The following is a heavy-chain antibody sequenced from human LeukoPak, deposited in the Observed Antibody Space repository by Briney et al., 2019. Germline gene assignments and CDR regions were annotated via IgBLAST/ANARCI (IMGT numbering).Heavy chain of an antibody. CDR1: GXTFSSYW. V-gene: IGHV3-74*01. D-gene: IGHD6-6*01. CDR3: ARDMSSSGEDY. J-gene: IGHJ4*02. CDR2: INSDGSNT. Sequence: GGSLRLSCAASGXTFSSYWMHWVRQAPGKGLVWVSRINSDGSNTSYADSVKGRFTISRDNAKNTLYLQMNSLRAEDTAVYYCARDMSSSGEDYWGQGTLVTVSS.